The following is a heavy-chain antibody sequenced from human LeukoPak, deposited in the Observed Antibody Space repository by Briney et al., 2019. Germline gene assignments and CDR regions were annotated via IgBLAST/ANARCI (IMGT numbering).Heavy chain of an antibody. V-gene: IGHV3-7*01. D-gene: IGHD4-17*01. CDR3: AVTTRYRGFDY. CDR1: GFSFSVYW. Sequence: GGSLRLSCAASGFSFSVYWMSWVRQDPGKGLAWVANIRHAGGDFNYVDSVKGRFTVSRDNARNSLFLQMNNLRVEDTALYYCAVTTRYRGFDYWGQGTLVTVSS. CDR2: IRHAGGDF. J-gene: IGHJ4*02.